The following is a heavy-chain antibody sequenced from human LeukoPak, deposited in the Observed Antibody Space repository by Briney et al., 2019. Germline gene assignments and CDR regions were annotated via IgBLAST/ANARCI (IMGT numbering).Heavy chain of an antibody. CDR1: GITFSGSC. V-gene: IGHV3-48*02. CDR3: ARVGGATAVTMYFYY. J-gene: IGHJ4*02. CDR2: MTTSGNTI. D-gene: IGHD4-17*01. Sequence: PGGSLRLSCVVSGITFSGSCMIWVRQAPGKGLEWLSFMTTSGNTIFYAESVKDRFTISRDNAKKSLYLQMNSLRDEDTAVYYCARVGGATAVTMYFYYWGQGTLVTVSS.